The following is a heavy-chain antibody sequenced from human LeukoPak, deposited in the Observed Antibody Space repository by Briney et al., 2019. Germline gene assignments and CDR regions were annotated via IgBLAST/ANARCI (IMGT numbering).Heavy chain of an antibody. D-gene: IGHD6-6*01. CDR2: ISSSGSTI. J-gene: IGHJ4*02. V-gene: IGHV3-11*04. Sequence: GGSLRLSCAASGFTFSDYYMSWIRQAPGKGLEWVSYISSSGSTIYYADSVKGRFIISRDNAKNSLYLQMNSLRAEDTAVYYCASHPVIQAARPYQVWGQGTLVTVSS. CDR1: GFTFSDYY. CDR3: ASHPVIQAARPYQV.